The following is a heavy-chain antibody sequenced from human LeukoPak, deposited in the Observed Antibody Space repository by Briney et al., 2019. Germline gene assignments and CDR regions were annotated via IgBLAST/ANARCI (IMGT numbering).Heavy chain of an antibody. CDR3: VTGGDFYYAH. CDR2: APHEGGDN. J-gene: IGHJ4*02. V-gene: IGHV3-30*01. Sequence: GGSLRLSCVAAGFTFTAYAMHWVRQAPGKGLEWVAVAPHEGGDNYYADSVKGRFTISRDNGKNSLYLQMNSLRTEDTAVYFCVTGGDFYYAHWGQGTLVTVSS. D-gene: IGHD2-21*01. CDR1: GFTFTAYA.